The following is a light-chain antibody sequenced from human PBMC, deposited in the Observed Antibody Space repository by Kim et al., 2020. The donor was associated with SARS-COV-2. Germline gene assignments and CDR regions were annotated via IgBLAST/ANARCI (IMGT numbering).Light chain of an antibody. Sequence: QSALTQPASVSGSPGQSLTISCTGTSRDTGSYSLVSWYQQYPGEAPKLMIYEGSKRPSGVSPRFSGSKSGNTASLTISNLQAEDEADYYCCSHAGGGTMLFGGGTQLTVL. CDR1: SRDTGSYSL. J-gene: IGLJ2*01. CDR3: CSHAGGGTML. CDR2: EGS. V-gene: IGLV2-23*01.